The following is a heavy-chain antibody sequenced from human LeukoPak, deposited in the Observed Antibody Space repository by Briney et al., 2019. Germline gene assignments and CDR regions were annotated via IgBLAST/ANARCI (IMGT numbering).Heavy chain of an antibody. V-gene: IGHV5-51*01. CDR2: NYPGDSDT. CDR3: GRLVAAAGPDY. D-gene: IGHD6-13*01. CDR1: GYSFTSYW. J-gene: IGHJ4*02. Sequence: GESLKISCTGSGYSFTSYWSGWVRQMPGKGLEWMGINYPGDSDTRYSPSFQGQVTFSADKSISTAYLQWSSLKASDTAMYYCGRLVAAAGPDYWGQGTLVTVSS.